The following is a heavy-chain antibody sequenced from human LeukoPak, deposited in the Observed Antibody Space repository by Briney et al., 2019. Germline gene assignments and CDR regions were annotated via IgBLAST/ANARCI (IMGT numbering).Heavy chain of an antibody. J-gene: IGHJ4*02. CDR2: IYLRGNT. V-gene: IGHV4-4*02. D-gene: IGHD4-17*01. Sequence: IPSETLSLTCAISGGSISSSNWWTWVRQPPGKGLEWVGEIYLRGNTNYNLSLESRVTISVDESKTQLSLRLESVTAADTAVYYCARGTITTVTDSWGPGTLVTVSS. CDR3: ARGTITTVTDS. CDR1: GGSISSSNW.